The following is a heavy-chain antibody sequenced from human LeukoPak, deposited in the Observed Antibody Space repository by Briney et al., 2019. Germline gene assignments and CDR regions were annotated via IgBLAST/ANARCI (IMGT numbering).Heavy chain of an antibody. J-gene: IGHJ6*03. CDR3: ARGKKGQSERAKRNYYYYYYMDV. Sequence: GASVKVSCKASGYTFTGYYMHWVRQAPGQGLEWMGWMNPNSGNTGYAQKFQGRVTITRNTSISTAYMELSSLRSEDTAVYYCARGKKGQSERAKRNYYYYYYMDVWGKGTTVTVSS. D-gene: IGHD1-1*01. V-gene: IGHV1-8*03. CDR2: MNPNSGNT. CDR1: GYTFTGYY.